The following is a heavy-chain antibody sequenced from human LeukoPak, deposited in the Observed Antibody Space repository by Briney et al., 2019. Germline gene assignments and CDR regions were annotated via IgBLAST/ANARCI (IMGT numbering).Heavy chain of an antibody. V-gene: IGHV4-34*01. J-gene: IGHJ4*02. CDR3: ARGVYGDYKFDY. CDR1: GGSFSGYY. Sequence: SETLPLTCVVYGGSFSGYYWSWIRQPPGKGLEWIAEMNHSGSSDYNPSLKSRVTISVDTSKNHLSLKLRSVTAADTAVYYCARGVYGDYKFDYWGQGTLVTVSS. CDR2: MNHSGSS. D-gene: IGHD4-17*01.